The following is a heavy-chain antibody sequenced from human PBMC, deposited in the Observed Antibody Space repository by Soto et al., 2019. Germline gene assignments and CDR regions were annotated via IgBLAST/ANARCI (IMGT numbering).Heavy chain of an antibody. CDR3: AKDQASGQGSFDS. J-gene: IGHJ4*02. V-gene: IGHV3-30*18. CDR1: GFTFNIYG. CDR2: ISYDGSNQ. Sequence: GGSLRLSCAASGFTFNIYGMHWVRQAPDKGLEWVALISYDGSNQYYADSVRGRFTISRDNSKNTLFLQMNSLRADDTAVYYCAKDQASGQGSFDSWGQGTLVTVSS.